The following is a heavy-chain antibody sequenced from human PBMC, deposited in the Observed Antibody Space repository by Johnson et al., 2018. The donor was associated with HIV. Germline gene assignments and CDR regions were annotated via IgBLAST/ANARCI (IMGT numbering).Heavy chain of an antibody. CDR3: AKARSSGQGAFDI. D-gene: IGHD6-19*01. V-gene: IGHV3-30*02. Sequence: QMLLVESGGGVVQTGGSLRLSCAASGFTFSSYGMHWVRQAPGKGLVWVAFIRYDGSNKYSGDSVKGRFTISRDNSENTLYLQMNSLRAEDTAVYYCAKARSSGQGAFDIWGQGTKVSVSS. J-gene: IGHJ3*02. CDR1: GFTFSSYG. CDR2: IRYDGSNK.